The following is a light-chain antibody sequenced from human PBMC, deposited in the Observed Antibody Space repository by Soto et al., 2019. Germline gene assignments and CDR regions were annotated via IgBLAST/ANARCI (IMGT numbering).Light chain of an antibody. Sequence: EIVLTQSPGTLSLSPGERATLSCRASQSVSSNYLAWYQQKPGQAPRLLIYGTSNRATDIPDRFSGSGSGTDFTLTVSRLENEDFAVYYCQQYGSSPPKYAFGPGTKLEIK. CDR3: QQYGSSPPKYA. CDR2: GTS. J-gene: IGKJ2*01. V-gene: IGKV3-20*01. CDR1: QSVSSNY.